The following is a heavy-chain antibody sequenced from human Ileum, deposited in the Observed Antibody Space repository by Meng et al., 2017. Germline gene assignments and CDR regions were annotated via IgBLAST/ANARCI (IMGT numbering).Heavy chain of an antibody. J-gene: IGHJ4*02. Sequence: SEILSFTCTVPGYSISSGHYWGWTRLAPGKGLEWIGGIDHSGATYYSPSLKGRVTISVDTSKNQFSLRLNSVNAADTAVYYCARDKLWGLQSVSFYYFDYWGQGTVVTVSS. V-gene: IGHV4-38-2*02. CDR2: IDHSGAT. CDR3: ARDKLWGLQSVSFYYFDY. D-gene: IGHD2-21*01. CDR1: GYSISSGHY.